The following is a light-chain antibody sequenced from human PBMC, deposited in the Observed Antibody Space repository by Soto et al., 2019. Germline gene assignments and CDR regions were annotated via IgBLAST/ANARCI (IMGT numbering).Light chain of an antibody. J-gene: IGKJ1*01. Sequence: PCERATLSCRASQSLSSSLAWYQQKPGQAPRVLIYDTSSRATGIPARFSGSGSGTDFTLTISSLEPEDSAVYYCHQRSNWWTFGQGTKVDNK. V-gene: IGKV3-11*01. CDR3: HQRSNWWT. CDR1: QSLSSS. CDR2: DTS.